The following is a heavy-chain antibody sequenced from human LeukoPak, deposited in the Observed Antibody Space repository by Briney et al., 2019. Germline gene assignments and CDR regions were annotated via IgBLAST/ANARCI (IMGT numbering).Heavy chain of an antibody. D-gene: IGHD6-13*01. CDR1: GFTFSSYA. V-gene: IGHV3-23*01. J-gene: IGHJ4*02. CDR3: AQPAFGPIVAAANVAFEF. Sequence: PGGSLRLSCAASGFTFSSYAMSWVRQAPGKGLEWVSAISGSGGSTYYADSVKGRFTISRDNSKNTLYLQMNSLRAEDTAVYYCAQPAFGPIVAAANVAFEFWGQGTLVTVSS. CDR2: ISGSGGST.